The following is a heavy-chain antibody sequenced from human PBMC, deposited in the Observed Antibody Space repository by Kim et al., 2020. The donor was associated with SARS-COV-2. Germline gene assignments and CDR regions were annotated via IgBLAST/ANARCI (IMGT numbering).Heavy chain of an antibody. J-gene: IGHJ5*02. CDR3: SRQASGWIDP. Sequence: SETLSLTCTVSGGSISTSSYYWGWIRQPPGKDLEWIGSIYYSGSTYYNPSLKSRVTISIDTSRNQFSLKLTSVTAADTAVYYCSRQASGWIDPWGQGTLV. CDR2: IYYSGST. V-gene: IGHV4-39*01. D-gene: IGHD6-6*01. CDR1: GGSISTSSYY.